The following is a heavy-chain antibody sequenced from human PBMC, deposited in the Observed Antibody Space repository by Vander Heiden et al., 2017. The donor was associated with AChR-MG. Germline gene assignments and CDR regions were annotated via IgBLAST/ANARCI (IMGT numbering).Heavy chain of an antibody. D-gene: IGHD3-10*01. CDR3: ARQGSGRYAGNLDY. CDR1: GYHFSNYW. CDR2: VYPDDTET. Sequence: EVQLVQSGAEVKKPVESPKICCKGSGYHFSNYWTAWVAQLPGKGLEWIGIVYPDDTETKYSPSFQGQVTISADRSVTTAYLQWSSLKASDTAMYYCARQGSGRYAGNLDYWGQGTLVTVSS. V-gene: IGHV5-51*01. J-gene: IGHJ4*02.